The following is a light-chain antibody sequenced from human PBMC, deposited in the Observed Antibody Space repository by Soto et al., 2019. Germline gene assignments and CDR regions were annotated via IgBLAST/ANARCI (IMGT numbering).Light chain of an antibody. CDR1: QSVSSY. Sequence: EIVLTQSPGTLSLSPGEKATLSCRASQSVSSYLAGHQQKPGQAPRLLIYGASSRATGNPDRFSGSGSGTDFTLTISRLEPEDFAVYYCQHYGSSRTFGLGTKVDSK. CDR3: QHYGSSRT. V-gene: IGKV3-20*01. CDR2: GAS. J-gene: IGKJ1*01.